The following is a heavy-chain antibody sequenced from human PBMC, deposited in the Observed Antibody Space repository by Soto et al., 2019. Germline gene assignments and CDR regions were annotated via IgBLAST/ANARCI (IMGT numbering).Heavy chain of an antibody. Sequence: GGSPRLSCAASGFTIDDNAMHWVRQAPGKGLEWVAGISWNGGTIAYADSVKGRFTISRDNAKNSLYLQMNSLRAEDTALYYCASGFDSYCSSFQYTVRSAFNMWGQGTMVTVSS. CDR1: GFTIDDNA. CDR3: ASGFDSYCSSFQYTVRSAFNM. J-gene: IGHJ3*02. CDR2: ISWNGGTI. V-gene: IGHV3-9*01. D-gene: IGHD2-2*01.